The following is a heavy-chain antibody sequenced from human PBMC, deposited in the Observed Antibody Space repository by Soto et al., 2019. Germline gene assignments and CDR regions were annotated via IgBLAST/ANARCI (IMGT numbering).Heavy chain of an antibody. CDR3: ARSLYYHDSSGYSKGPFDY. CDR1: GFTFSSYS. Sequence: PGGSLRLSCAASGFTFSSYSMNWVRQAPGKGLEWVSYISSSSSTIYYADSVKGRFAISRDNAKNSLYLQMNSLRDEDTAVYYCARSLYYHDSSGYSKGPFDYWGQGTLVTVSS. J-gene: IGHJ4*02. D-gene: IGHD3-22*01. V-gene: IGHV3-48*02. CDR2: ISSSSSTI.